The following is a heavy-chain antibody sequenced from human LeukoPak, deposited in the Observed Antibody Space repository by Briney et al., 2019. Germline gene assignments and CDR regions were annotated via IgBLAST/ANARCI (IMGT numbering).Heavy chain of an antibody. CDR1: GVIFCSHW. J-gene: IGHJ6*02. V-gene: IGHV3-74*01. D-gene: IGHD2/OR15-2a*01. CDR3: AQEIGHYGMDV. CDR2: NNSDGSST. Sequence: LGESLSLSCAASGVIFCSHWMHWAPPPTEKALGWISCNNSDGSSTSYADSVKGRLTTSRDNAKNTLCLQMNSLRADDTALYYCAQEIGHYGMDVWGQGTTVTVSS.